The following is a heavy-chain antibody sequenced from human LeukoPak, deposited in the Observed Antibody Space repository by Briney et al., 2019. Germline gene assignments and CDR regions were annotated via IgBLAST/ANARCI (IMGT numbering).Heavy chain of an antibody. CDR1: GFTFSSYA. J-gene: IGHJ4*02. CDR3: AKDGPDIVVVVAATYVSYYFDY. V-gene: IGHV3-23*01. CDR2: ISGSGGST. D-gene: IGHD2-15*01. Sequence: GGSLRLSCAASGFTFSSYAMSWVRQAPGKGLEWVSAISGSGGSTYYADSVKGRFAISRDNSKNTLYLQMNSLRAEDTAVYYCAKDGPDIVVVVAATYVSYYFDYWGQGTLVTVSS.